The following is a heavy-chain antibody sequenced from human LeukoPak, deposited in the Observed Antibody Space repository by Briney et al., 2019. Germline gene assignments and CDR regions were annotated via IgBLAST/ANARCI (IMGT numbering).Heavy chain of an antibody. CDR3: SRGPRFDP. Sequence: ASVKVSCKTSGYSFNIHEINWVRQATGQGLEWMGWVNPNSGDTDYAQKFQGRLTMTRNTSISTAYMELSGLRLEDTAVYYCSRGPRFDPWGQGTQVTVSS. J-gene: IGHJ5*02. CDR1: GYSFNIHE. CDR2: VNPNSGDT. V-gene: IGHV1-8*01.